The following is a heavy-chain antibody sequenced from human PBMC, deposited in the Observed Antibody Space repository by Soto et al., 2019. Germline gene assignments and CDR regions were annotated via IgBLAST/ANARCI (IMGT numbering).Heavy chain of an antibody. V-gene: IGHV2-5*02. CDR3: AHRPLDYYDSSGRTSADDGMDV. J-gene: IGHJ6*02. D-gene: IGHD3-22*01. Sequence: QITLKESGPTLVKPTQTLTLTCTFSGFSLSTSGVGVGWIRQPPGKALEWLALIYWDDDKRYSPSLKSRLTNTKDPSKNQVVLTMTNMDPVDTATYYYAHRPLDYYDSSGRTSADDGMDVWGQGTTVTVSS. CDR2: IYWDDDK. CDR1: GFSLSTSGVG.